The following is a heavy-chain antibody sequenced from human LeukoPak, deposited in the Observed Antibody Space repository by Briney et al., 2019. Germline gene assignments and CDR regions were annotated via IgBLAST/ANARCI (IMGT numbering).Heavy chain of an antibody. CDR2: IASDGNST. J-gene: IGHJ4*02. CDR3: ARGRPHGNDY. Sequence: TGRSLRLSCAASGFTFSSYWMNWVRQAPGKGLVWVSRIASDGNSTTYADSVKGRFSISRDNAKNTLYLQMNSLRVEDTAVYYCARGRPHGNDYWGQGTLVTVSS. D-gene: IGHD4-23*01. V-gene: IGHV3-74*01. CDR1: GFTFSSYW.